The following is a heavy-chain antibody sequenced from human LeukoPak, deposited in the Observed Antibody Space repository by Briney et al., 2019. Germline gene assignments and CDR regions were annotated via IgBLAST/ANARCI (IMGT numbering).Heavy chain of an antibody. CDR2: IFGSGGSA. J-gene: IGHJ4*02. Sequence: GGSLRLSCTACGFTFSSYAMYWVRQAPGKGLEGVSGIFGSGGSAHYADSVKGGFTISRDNSQNTVYLQMTSLRAEDTAVYYCGKTTTGYSSGRNPAWPVDYWGQGTLVTVSS. CDR1: GFTFSSYA. V-gene: IGHV3-23*01. CDR3: GKTTTGYSSGRNPAWPVDY. D-gene: IGHD6-19*01.